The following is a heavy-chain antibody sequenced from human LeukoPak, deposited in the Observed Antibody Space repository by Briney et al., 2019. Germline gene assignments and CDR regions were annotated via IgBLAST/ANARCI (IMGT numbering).Heavy chain of an antibody. J-gene: IGHJ3*01. CDR2: LYNNGAT. D-gene: IGHD7-27*01. CDR1: GDSITSGSHS. V-gene: IGHV4-31*11. Sequence: SETLSLTCAVSGDSITSGSHSWNWIRHHPGKGLEWIGHLYNNGATDYNPSFESRVSISGDTSKNHFSLKLHSVTAADTAMYYCTRARARPTHRDDAGDGAFDLWTQGTMVTVSS. CDR3: TRARARPTHRDDAGDGAFDL.